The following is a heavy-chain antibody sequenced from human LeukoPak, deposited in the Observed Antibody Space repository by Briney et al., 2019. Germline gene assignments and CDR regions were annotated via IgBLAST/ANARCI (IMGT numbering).Heavy chain of an antibody. Sequence: ASVKVSCKASGYTFTSYDINWVRQATGQGLEWMGWMNPNSGNTGYAQKFQGRVTMTRNTSISTAYMELSSLRSEDTAVYYCARGLRGHGRTTYYYYYMDVWGKGTTVTASS. D-gene: IGHD1-1*01. CDR2: MNPNSGNT. V-gene: IGHV1-8*01. J-gene: IGHJ6*03. CDR1: GYTFTSYD. CDR3: ARGLRGHGRTTYYYYYMDV.